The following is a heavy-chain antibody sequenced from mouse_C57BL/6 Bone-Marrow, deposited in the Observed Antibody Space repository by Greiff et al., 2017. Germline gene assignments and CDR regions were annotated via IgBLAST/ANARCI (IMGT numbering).Heavy chain of an antibody. Sequence: QVQLQQSGAELVRPGTSVKVSCKASGYAFTNYLLEWVKQRPGQGLEWIGVINPGSGGTNYNEKFKGKATLTADKSSSTAYMQLSSLTSEDSAVYFCARLNYGSSYASFAYWGQGTLVTVSA. CDR2: INPGSGGT. J-gene: IGHJ3*01. CDR1: GYAFTNYL. D-gene: IGHD1-1*01. CDR3: ARLNYGSSYASFAY. V-gene: IGHV1-54*01.